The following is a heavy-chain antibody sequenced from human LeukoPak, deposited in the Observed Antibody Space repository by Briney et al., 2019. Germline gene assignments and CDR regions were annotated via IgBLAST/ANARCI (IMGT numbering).Heavy chain of an antibody. V-gene: IGHV3-23*01. J-gene: IGHJ5*02. Sequence: GGSLRLSCAASGFTFSSYAMSWVRQAPGKGLEWVSAITGSGGSTHYADSVKGRFTISRDNSKNTLYLQMNSLRAEDTAVYYCAKNWVASSWFNWFDPWGQGTLVTVSS. D-gene: IGHD6-13*01. CDR3: AKNWVASSWFNWFDP. CDR1: GFTFSSYA. CDR2: ITGSGGST.